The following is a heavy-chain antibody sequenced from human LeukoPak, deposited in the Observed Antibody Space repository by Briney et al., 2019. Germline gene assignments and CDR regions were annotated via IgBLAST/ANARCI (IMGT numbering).Heavy chain of an antibody. D-gene: IGHD3-16*01. CDR3: ARGGWGPPDYYYYMDV. CDR2: ISSSGSTI. Sequence: KAGGSLRLSCAASGFTFSDYYMSWIRQAPGKGLEWVSYISSSGSTIYYADSVKGRFTISRGNAKNSLYLQMNSLRAEDTAVYYCARGGWGPPDYYYYMDVWGKGTTVTVSS. CDR1: GFTFSDYY. V-gene: IGHV3-11*04. J-gene: IGHJ6*03.